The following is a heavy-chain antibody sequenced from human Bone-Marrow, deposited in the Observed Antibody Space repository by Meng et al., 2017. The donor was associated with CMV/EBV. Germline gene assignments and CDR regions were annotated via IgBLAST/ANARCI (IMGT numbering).Heavy chain of an antibody. J-gene: IGHJ5*02. CDR3: TTLFYGSGFRPPFDP. V-gene: IGHV3-15*07. D-gene: IGHD3-10*01. Sequence: FTFSNAWMNWVRRAPGKGLEWVGRIKSKSDGGTSDYAAPVKGRFTISRDDSKNTLYLQMNSLKTEDTAVYYCTTLFYGSGFRPPFDPWGQGTLVTVSS. CDR2: IKSKSDGGTS. CDR1: FTFSNAW.